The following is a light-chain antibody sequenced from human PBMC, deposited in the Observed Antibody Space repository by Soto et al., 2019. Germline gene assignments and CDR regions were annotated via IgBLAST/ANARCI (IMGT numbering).Light chain of an antibody. CDR1: QSISTK. Sequence: EIVMTQSPATLSVSPGERVTLSCRASQSISTKLAWYQQTPGQAPSLLMYGASTRATGIPARFSGSGSGTEFTLTISSLESEDFAVYYCQQDNTWSSITFGQGTRLEIK. J-gene: IGKJ5*01. CDR2: GAS. CDR3: QQDNTWSSIT. V-gene: IGKV3-15*01.